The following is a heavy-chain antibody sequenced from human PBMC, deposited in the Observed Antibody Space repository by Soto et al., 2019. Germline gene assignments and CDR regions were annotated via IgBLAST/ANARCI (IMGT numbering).Heavy chain of an antibody. CDR2: ISSSGSTI. Sequence: PGGSLRLSCAASGFTFSSYEMNWVRQAPGKGLEWVSYISSSGSTIYYADSVKGRFTISRDNAKNSLYLQMNSLRAEDTAVYYCATDALAAPAYSGPNWFDPWGQGTLVTVSS. CDR3: ATDALAAPAYSGPNWFDP. CDR1: GFTFSSYE. V-gene: IGHV3-48*03. J-gene: IGHJ5*02. D-gene: IGHD6-13*01.